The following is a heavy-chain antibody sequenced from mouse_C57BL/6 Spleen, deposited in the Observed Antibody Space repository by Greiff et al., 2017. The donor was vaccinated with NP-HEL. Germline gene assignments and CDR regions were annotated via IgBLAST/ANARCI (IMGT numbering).Heavy chain of an antibody. CDR3: GRGTTVVAPAMDY. J-gene: IGHJ4*01. V-gene: IGHV1-20*01. Sequence: EVQLQQSGPELVKPGDSVKISCKASGYSFTGYFMNWVMQSHGKSLEWIGRINPYNGDTFYNQKFKGKATLTVDKSSSTAHMELRSLTSEDSAVYYGGRGTTVVAPAMDYWGQGTSVTVSS. CDR1: GYSFTGYF. CDR2: INPYNGDT. D-gene: IGHD1-1*01.